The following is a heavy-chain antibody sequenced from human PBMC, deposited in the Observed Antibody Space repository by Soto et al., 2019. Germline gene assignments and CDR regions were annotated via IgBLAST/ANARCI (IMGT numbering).Heavy chain of an antibody. Sequence: GGSLRLSCAASGFTFSSYAMSWVRRAPGKGLEWVSAISGSGGSTYYADSVKGRFTISRDNSKNTLYLQMNSLRAEDTAVYYCAKDWGFNMIVVVDWLHPWGQGTLATV. CDR3: AKDWGFNMIVVVDWLHP. V-gene: IGHV3-23*01. CDR1: GFTFSSYA. D-gene: IGHD3-22*01. CDR2: ISGSGGST. J-gene: IGHJ5*02.